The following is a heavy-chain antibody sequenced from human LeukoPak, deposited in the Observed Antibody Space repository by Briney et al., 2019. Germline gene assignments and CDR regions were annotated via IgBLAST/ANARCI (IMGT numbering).Heavy chain of an antibody. J-gene: IGHJ4*02. CDR1: GFTFSDYY. V-gene: IGHV3-11*06. Sequence: GGPLRLSCAASGFTFSDYYMSWIRQAPGKGLEWVSCIRSSSSYIYYADSVKGRFTISRDNAENSVYLQMNSLRAEDTAVYYCTRAVAAADFSPGYWGQGTLVTVSS. CDR3: TRAVAAADFSPGY. CDR2: IRSSSSYI. D-gene: IGHD6-13*01.